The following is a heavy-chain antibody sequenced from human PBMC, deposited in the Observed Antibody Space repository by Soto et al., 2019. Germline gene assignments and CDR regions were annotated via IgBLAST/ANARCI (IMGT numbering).Heavy chain of an antibody. CDR1: GFTFSSYA. J-gene: IGHJ4*02. D-gene: IGHD6-13*01. CDR2: ISYDGSNK. V-gene: IGHV3-30-3*01. Sequence: GGSLRLSCAASGFTFSSYAMHWVRQAPGKGLEWVAVISYDGSNKYYADSVKGRFTISRDNSKNTLYLQMNSLRAEDTAVYYCARADSLAAAANFDYWGQGTLVTVSS. CDR3: ARADSLAAAANFDY.